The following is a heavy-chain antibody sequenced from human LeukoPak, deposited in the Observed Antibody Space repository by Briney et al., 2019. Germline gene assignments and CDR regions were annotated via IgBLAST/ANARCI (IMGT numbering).Heavy chain of an antibody. CDR3: ARGWGSSIYASAFDV. CDR1: GFTFSGYG. CDR2: TWHDGSYK. Sequence: PGRSLRLSCAASGFTFSGYGMHWVRQAPGKGLEWVAVTWHDGSYKDYVESVKGRFTISRDNSKNTLHLQMNGLRAEDTAVYYCARGWGSSIYASAFDVWGQGTMVTVSS. V-gene: IGHV3-33*01. D-gene: IGHD2-2*01. J-gene: IGHJ3*01.